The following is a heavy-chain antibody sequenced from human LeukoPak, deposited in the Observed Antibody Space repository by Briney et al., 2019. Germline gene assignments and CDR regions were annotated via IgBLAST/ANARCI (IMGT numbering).Heavy chain of an antibody. J-gene: IGHJ4*02. CDR1: GYSISSGYY. D-gene: IGHD2-21*02. Sequence: SETLSLTRTVSGYSISSGYYWGWIRQPPGKGLEWIGSIYHSGSTYYNPSLKSRVTISVDTSKNQFSLKLSSVTAADTVVYYCARRGDEGDFDYWGQGTLVTVSS. CDR3: ARRGDEGDFDY. CDR2: IYHSGST. V-gene: IGHV4-38-2*02.